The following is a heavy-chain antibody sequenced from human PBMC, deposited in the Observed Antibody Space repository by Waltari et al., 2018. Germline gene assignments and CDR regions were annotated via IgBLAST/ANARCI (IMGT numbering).Heavy chain of an antibody. CDR3: ARVRKSPDYYDSSGYLDY. V-gene: IGHV4-59*11. CDR2: IYYSGST. D-gene: IGHD3-22*01. Sequence: QVQLQASGPGLVKPSETLSLTCTVSGGSISSHYWSWIRHPPGKGLEWIGYIYYSGSTNYNPSLKSRVTISVDTSKNQFSLKLSSVTAADTAVYYCARVRKSPDYYDSSGYLDYWGQGTLVTVSS. J-gene: IGHJ4*02. CDR1: GGSISSHY.